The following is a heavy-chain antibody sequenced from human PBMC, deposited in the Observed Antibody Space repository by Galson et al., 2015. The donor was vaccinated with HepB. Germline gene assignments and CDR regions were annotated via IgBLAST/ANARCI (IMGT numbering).Heavy chain of an antibody. CDR3: ATFADSGWYSDY. CDR2: IIPIFGTA. Sequence: SVKVSCKASGGTFSKYAITWVRQAPGQGLEWMGGIIPIFGTAVYAQKFQGRVTITADESTSTAFMELSSLRSEDTAVYYCATFADSGWYSDYWGQGTLVTVSS. J-gene: IGHJ4*02. CDR1: GGTFSKYA. D-gene: IGHD6-19*01. V-gene: IGHV1-69*13.